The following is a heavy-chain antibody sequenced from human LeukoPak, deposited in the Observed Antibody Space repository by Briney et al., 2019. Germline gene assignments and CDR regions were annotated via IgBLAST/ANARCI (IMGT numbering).Heavy chain of an antibody. V-gene: IGHV4-4*08. Sequence: SETLSLTCTVSGASISSYYWSWIRQPPGKGLEWIGYIYRSGSTNYNPSLRSRVTMSVDTSKNQFSLKLSSVTAADTAVYYCATLGYCDGGSCWGQGTVATVSS. CDR3: ATLGYCDGGSC. CDR2: IYRSGST. D-gene: IGHD2-15*01. J-gene: IGHJ3*01. CDR1: GASISSYY.